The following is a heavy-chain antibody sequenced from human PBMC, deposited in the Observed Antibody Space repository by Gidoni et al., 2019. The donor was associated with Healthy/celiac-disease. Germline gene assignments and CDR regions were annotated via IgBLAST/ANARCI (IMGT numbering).Heavy chain of an antibody. V-gene: IGHV5-10-1*03. CDR3: ARFNEVAGTDFDY. J-gene: IGHJ4*02. D-gene: IGHD6-19*01. CDR2: IDPSASYT. Sequence: EVQLVQSGAEVKKPGASLRISCKGHGYSFTSYWISWVRQMPGKGLEWMGRIDPSASYTNYSPSFQGHVTISADKSISTAYLQWSSLKASDTAMYYCARFNEVAGTDFDYWGQGTLVTVSS. CDR1: GYSFTSYW.